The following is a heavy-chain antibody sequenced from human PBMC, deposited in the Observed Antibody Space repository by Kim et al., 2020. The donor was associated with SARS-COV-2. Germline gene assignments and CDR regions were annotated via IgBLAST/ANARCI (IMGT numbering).Heavy chain of an antibody. CDR3: ARRIAVAGTGRDYGMDV. J-gene: IGHJ6*02. D-gene: IGHD6-19*01. Sequence: LKSRVTISLDTSKNQFSLKLSSVTAADTAVYYCARRIAVAGTGRDYGMDVWGQGTTVTVSS. V-gene: IGHV4-59*08.